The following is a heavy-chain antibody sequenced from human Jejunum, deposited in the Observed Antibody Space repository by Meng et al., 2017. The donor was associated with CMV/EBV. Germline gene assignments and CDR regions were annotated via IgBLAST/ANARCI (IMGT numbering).Heavy chain of an antibody. V-gene: IGHV3-74*01. J-gene: IGHJ4*02. CDR1: GFTFSSYW. Sequence: LRLSCAVSGFTFSSYWMHWVRQAPGKGLVWVSRINNDGSSTNYADSLKGRFTLSRDNAKNTLYLQMNSLRAEDTGVYYCARGLDYWGQGTLVTVSS. CDR2: INNDGSST. CDR3: ARGLDY.